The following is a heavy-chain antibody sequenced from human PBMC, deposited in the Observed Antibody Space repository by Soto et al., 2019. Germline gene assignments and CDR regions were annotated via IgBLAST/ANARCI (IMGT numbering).Heavy chain of an antibody. J-gene: IGHJ5*02. CDR1: GYSFTSYW. Sequence: PGESLKISCKGSGYSFTSYWIGWVRQMPGKGLEWMGIIYPGDSDTRYSPSFQGQVTISADKSISTAYLQWSSLKASDTAMYYCARHPTTYSSSSNWFEHWGQGTLSTDPS. CDR3: ARHPTTYSSSSNWFEH. D-gene: IGHD6-6*01. CDR2: IYPGDSDT. V-gene: IGHV5-51*01.